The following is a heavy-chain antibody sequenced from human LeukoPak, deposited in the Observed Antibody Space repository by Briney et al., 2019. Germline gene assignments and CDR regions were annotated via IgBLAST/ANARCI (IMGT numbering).Heavy chain of an antibody. V-gene: IGHV4-34*01. CDR2: INHSGST. D-gene: IGHD6-19*01. J-gene: IGHJ4*02. CDR3: ARESSSGWTFDY. Sequence: PSETLSLTCAVYGGSFSGYYWSWIRQPPGKGLEWIGEINHSGSTNYNPSLKSRVTISVDTSKNQFSLKLSSVTAADTAVYYCARESSSGWTFDYWGQGTLVTVSS. CDR1: GGSFSGYY.